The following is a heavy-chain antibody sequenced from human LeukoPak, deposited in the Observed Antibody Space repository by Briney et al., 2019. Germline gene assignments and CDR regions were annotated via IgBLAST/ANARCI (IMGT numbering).Heavy chain of an antibody. CDR1: GGSISSSSYY. CDR2: IYYSGST. V-gene: IGHV4-39*01. CDR3: ARGWEPLLYYFDY. D-gene: IGHD1-26*01. Sequence: SETQSLTCTVSGGSISSSSYYWGWIRQPPGKGLEWIGSIYYSGSTYYNPSLKSRVTISVDTSKNQFSLKLSSVTAADTAVYYCARGWEPLLYYFDYWGQGTLVTVSS. J-gene: IGHJ4*02.